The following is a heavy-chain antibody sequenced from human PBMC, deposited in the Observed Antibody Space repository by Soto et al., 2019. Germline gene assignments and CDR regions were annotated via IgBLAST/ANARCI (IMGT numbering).Heavy chain of an antibody. V-gene: IGHV4-39*01. D-gene: IGHD2-8*01. J-gene: IGHJ4*02. CDR2: IYYSGST. Sequence: QLQLQESGPGLVKPSETLSLTCTVSGGSISSSSYYWGWIRQPPGKGLEWIGSIYYSGSTYYNPSLKSRVTISVDTSKNQFSLKLSSVTAADTAVYYCARTKYCTNGVCYSGGFDYWGQGTLVTVSS. CDR3: ARTKYCTNGVCYSGGFDY. CDR1: GGSISSSSYY.